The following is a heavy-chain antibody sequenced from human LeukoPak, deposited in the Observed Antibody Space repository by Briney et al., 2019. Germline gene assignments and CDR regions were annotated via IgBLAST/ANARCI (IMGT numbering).Heavy chain of an antibody. D-gene: IGHD6-19*01. CDR2: VTWNSDYK. CDR3: AARHSYRSGWFYFDF. V-gene: IGHV3-9*01. Sequence: GGSLRLSCAASGFTFDDYAMHWVRQAPGKGLEWVSGVTWNSDYKVYADSVKGRFTTSRDNAKNSLYLQMNSLRDEDTALYYCAARHSYRSGWFYFDFWGQGTLVTVSS. CDR1: GFTFDDYA. J-gene: IGHJ4*02.